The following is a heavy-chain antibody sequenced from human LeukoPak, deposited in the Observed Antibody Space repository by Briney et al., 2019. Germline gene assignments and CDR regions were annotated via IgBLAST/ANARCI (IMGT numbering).Heavy chain of an antibody. V-gene: IGHV3-23*01. J-gene: IGHJ4*02. CDR1: GFTFSSYA. Sequence: GGSLRLSCAASGFTFSSYAMSWVRQAPGKGLEWVSAISGSGGSTYYADSVKGRFTISRDNSKNTLYLQMNSLRAENTAVYYCAKAQGIAAAAAYDNWGQGTLVTVSS. CDR2: ISGSGGST. D-gene: IGHD6-13*01. CDR3: AKAQGIAAAAAYDN.